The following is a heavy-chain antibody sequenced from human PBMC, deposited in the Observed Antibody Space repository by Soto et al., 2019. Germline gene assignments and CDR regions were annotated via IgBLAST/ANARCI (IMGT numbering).Heavy chain of an antibody. CDR1: GYTFTSYA. J-gene: IGHJ5*02. CDR2: INAGNGNT. CDR3: ARDAPGYCSSTSCYRGIGWFDP. V-gene: IGHV1-3*01. Sequence: QVQLVQSGAEVKKPGASVKVSCKASGYTFTSYAMHWVRQAPGQRLEWMGWINAGNGNTKYSQKFQGRVTITRDTSASTAYTELSSLRSEDTAVYYCARDAPGYCSSTSCYRGIGWFDPWGQGTLVTVSS. D-gene: IGHD2-2*01.